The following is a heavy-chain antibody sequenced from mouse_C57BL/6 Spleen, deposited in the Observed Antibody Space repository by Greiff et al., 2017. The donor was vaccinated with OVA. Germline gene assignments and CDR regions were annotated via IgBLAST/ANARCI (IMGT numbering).Heavy chain of an antibody. D-gene: IGHD2-12*01. Sequence: EVQLVESGGGLVQPGGSLKLSCAASGFTFSDYGMAWVRQAPRKGPEWVAFISNLAYSIYYADTVTGRFTISRENAKNTLYLEMSSLRSEDTAMYYCARHHYSSWYFDVWGTGTTVTVSS. V-gene: IGHV5-15*01. J-gene: IGHJ1*03. CDR3: ARHHYSSWYFDV. CDR2: ISNLAYSI. CDR1: GFTFSDYG.